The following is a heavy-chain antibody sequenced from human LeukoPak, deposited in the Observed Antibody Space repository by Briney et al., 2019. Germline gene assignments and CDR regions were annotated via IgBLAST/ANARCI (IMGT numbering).Heavy chain of an antibody. CDR2: IYSGGST. Sequence: GGSLRLSCAASGFTVSSNYMSWVRQAPGKGLEWVSVIYSGGSTYYADSVKGRFTISRDNSKNTLYLQMNSLRAADTAVYYCASPFAALFAYWGREPLATVPS. V-gene: IGHV3-53*01. CDR3: ASPFAALFAY. CDR1: GFTVSSNY. D-gene: IGHD3-3*01. J-gene: IGHJ4*02.